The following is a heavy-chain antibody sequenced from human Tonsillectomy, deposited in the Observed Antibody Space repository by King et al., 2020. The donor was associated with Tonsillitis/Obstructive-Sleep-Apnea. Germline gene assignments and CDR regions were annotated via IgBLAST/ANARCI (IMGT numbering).Heavy chain of an antibody. CDR3: ARSTLSTSNKYYHVDV. CDR1: GFSLSSSGMS. CDR2: IDWDDDQ. J-gene: IGHJ6*04. D-gene: IGHD5/OR15-5a*01. V-gene: IGHV2-70*11. Sequence: TLKESGPALVKPTQTLTLTCTFSGFSLSSSGMSVSWIRQPPGKALEWLARIDWDDDQYYRTSLKTRLTISKDTSKNQVVLKMTNMDPVDTTTYYCARSTLSTSNKYYHVDVWGKGTTVTVSA.